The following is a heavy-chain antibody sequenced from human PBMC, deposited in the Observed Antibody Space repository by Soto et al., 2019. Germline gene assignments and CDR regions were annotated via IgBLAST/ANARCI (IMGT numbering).Heavy chain of an antibody. V-gene: IGHV3-66*04. J-gene: IGHJ4*02. CDR1: GVTVSSNY. CDR2: IYSGGST. D-gene: IGHD5-18*01. CDR3: ARHGYNYGGGYFDY. Sequence: EVQLVESGGGLVQPGGSLRLSCAASGVTVSSNYMSWVRQAPGKGLEWDSVIYSGGSTYYADSVKGRYTISRDNSKNTLSLQMNSLRAEDTAVYYCARHGYNYGGGYFDYWGQGTLVTVSS.